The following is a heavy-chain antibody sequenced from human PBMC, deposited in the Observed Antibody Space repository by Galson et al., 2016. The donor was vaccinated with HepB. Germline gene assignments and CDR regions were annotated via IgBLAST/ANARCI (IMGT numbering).Heavy chain of an antibody. Sequence: SETLSLTCAVSGGSISSSNWWSWVRQPPGKGLEWIGEVFHSGSSNYNPSLKSRATLSVDKSKNHFSLNLNSVTAADTAIYYCARAATPYGSGSYYSPWGQGTLVTVSS. CDR1: GGSISSSNW. D-gene: IGHD3-10*01. V-gene: IGHV4-4*02. J-gene: IGHJ5*02. CDR3: ARAATPYGSGSYYSP. CDR2: VFHSGSS.